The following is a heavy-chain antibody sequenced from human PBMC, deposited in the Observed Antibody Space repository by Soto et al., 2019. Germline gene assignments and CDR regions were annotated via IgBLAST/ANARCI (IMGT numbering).Heavy chain of an antibody. V-gene: IGHV3-23*01. CDR1: GFTFSSYA. CDR3: AKSPGMYYYDSSGYYHYDY. D-gene: IGHD3-22*01. J-gene: IGHJ4*02. CDR2: ISGSGVST. Sequence: PGGSLRLSYAASGFTFSSYAMSWVRQAPGKGLEWVSAISGSGVSTYYADSVKGRFTISRDNSKNTLYLQMNSLRAEDTAVYYCAKSPGMYYYDSSGYYHYDYWGQGTQVTVSS.